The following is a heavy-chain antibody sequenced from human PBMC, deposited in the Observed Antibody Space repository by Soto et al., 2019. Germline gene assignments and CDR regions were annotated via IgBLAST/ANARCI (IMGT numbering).Heavy chain of an antibody. Sequence: QVQLVQSGAEVKKPGASVKVSCKASGYTFTSYAMHWVHHAPGQRLEWMGWINAGNGNTKYSQKFQGRVTITRDTSASTAYMELSSLRSEDTAVHYCARAQNLEMAAPWGQGTLVTVSS. CDR3: ARAQNLEMAAP. CDR1: GYTFTSYA. D-gene: IGHD3-3*01. J-gene: IGHJ4*02. V-gene: IGHV1-3*01. CDR2: INAGNGNT.